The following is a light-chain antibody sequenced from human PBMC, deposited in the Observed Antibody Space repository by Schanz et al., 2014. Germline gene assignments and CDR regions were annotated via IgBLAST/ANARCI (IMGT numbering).Light chain of an antibody. CDR3: QTYDISLSAWV. Sequence: QSVLTQPPSVSGAPGQRVTISCTGSTSNIGAGYDVHWYQQFPGTAPKLLIYANNNRPSGVPDRFSASKSGTSASLAITGLQAEDEADYYCQTYDISLSAWVFGGGTKLTVL. CDR2: ANN. J-gene: IGLJ3*02. V-gene: IGLV1-40*01. CDR1: TSNIGAGYD.